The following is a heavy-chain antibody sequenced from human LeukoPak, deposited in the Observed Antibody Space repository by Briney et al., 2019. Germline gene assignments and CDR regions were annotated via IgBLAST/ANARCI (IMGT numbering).Heavy chain of an antibody. Sequence: PGRSLRLSCAASGFTFSSYGMHWARQAPGKGLEWVAVISYDGSNKYSADSVKGRFTISRDNSKNTLYLQMNSLRADDTAVYYCARGSLYGSFYYWGQGTLVTVSS. D-gene: IGHD2/OR15-2a*01. CDR1: GFTFSSYG. V-gene: IGHV3-30*03. J-gene: IGHJ4*02. CDR3: ARGSLYGSFYY. CDR2: ISYDGSNK.